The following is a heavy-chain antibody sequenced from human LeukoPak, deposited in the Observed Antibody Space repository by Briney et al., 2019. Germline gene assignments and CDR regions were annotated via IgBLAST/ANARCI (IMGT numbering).Heavy chain of an antibody. CDR2: ISSSSSYI. J-gene: IGHJ1*01. D-gene: IGHD4-17*01. CDR3: ALMGYGATGYFQH. V-gene: IGHV3-21*01. Sequence: GGSLRLSCAASGFTFSSYSMNWVRQAPGKGLEWVSSISSSSSYIYYADSVKGRFTISRDNAKNSLSLQINSLRAEDTALYYCALMGYGATGYFQHWGQGTLVTVSS. CDR1: GFTFSSYS.